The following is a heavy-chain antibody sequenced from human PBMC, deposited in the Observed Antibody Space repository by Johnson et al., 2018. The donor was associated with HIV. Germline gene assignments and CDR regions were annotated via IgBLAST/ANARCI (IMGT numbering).Heavy chain of an antibody. J-gene: IGHJ3*02. CDR2: MSFDGVTR. CDR3: AKGYSGYDYYAFDI. Sequence: QVQLVESGGGVVQPGRSLRLSCAATGFTLRTYGMHWVRQAPGKGLEWVAVMSFDGVTRYYADSVKGRFTISRDNSKNTLYLQLNSLRAEDTAVYYCAKGYSGYDYYAFDIWGQGTMVTVSS. D-gene: IGHD5-12*01. CDR1: GFTLRTYG. V-gene: IGHV3-30*04.